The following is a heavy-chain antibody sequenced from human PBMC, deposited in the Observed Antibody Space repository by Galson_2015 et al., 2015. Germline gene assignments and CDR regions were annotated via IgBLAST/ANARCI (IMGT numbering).Heavy chain of an antibody. J-gene: IGHJ4*02. V-gene: IGHV5-51*01. CDR2: IYPGDSDT. Sequence: QSGAEVKKPGESLKISCKGSGYSFTSYWIGWVRQMPGKGLEWMGIIYPGDSDTRYSPSFQGQVTISADKSISTAYLQWSSLKATDTAMYYCARSGEDGYNHTPLDYWGQGTLVTVSS. CDR3: ARSGEDGYNHTPLDY. CDR1: GYSFTSYW. D-gene: IGHD5-24*01.